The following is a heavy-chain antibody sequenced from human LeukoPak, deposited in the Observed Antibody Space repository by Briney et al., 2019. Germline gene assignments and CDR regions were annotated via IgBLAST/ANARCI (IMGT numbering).Heavy chain of an antibody. D-gene: IGHD3-10*01. CDR1: GGTFSSYA. J-gene: IGHJ6*02. CDR3: ARDNYYGSGSYPLDYGMDV. CDR2: IIPIFSTA. V-gene: IGHV1-69*13. Sequence: GASVKVSCKASGGTFSSYAISWVRQAPGQGLEWMGGIIPIFSTANYAQKFQGRVTITADESTSTAYMELSSLRSEDTAVYYCARDNYYGSGSYPLDYGMDVWGQGTTVTVSS.